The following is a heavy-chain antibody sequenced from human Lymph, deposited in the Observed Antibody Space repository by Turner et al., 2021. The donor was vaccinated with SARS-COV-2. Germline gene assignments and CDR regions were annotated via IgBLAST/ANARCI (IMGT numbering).Heavy chain of an antibody. CDR2: IYSAGIT. CDR1: GLTVGSNY. Sequence: EGQLVESGGGLIQPGGSLRLSCAASGLTVGSNYMSWVRQAPGKGLEWVSLIYSAGITYYADSVKGRFTISRDNSKNTLYLQMNSLRAEDTALYYCARDLYYYGMDVWGQGTTVTVSS. V-gene: IGHV3-53*01. CDR3: ARDLYYYGMDV. J-gene: IGHJ6*02.